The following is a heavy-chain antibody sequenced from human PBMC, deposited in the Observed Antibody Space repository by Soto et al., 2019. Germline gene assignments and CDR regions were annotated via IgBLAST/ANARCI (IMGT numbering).Heavy chain of an antibody. V-gene: IGHV4-39*02. CDR3: ARVTTVTTFANY. J-gene: IGHJ4*02. CDR1: GDYFRSSSYY. CDR2: IYYSGST. Sequence: SETLSLTCTVSGDYFRSSSYYWGWIRQPPGKGLEWIGTIYYSGSTYYNPSLKSRVTISIDTSKNHFSLKLSSVTAADTAMYYCARVTTVTTFANYWGQGTLVTVSS. D-gene: IGHD4-17*01.